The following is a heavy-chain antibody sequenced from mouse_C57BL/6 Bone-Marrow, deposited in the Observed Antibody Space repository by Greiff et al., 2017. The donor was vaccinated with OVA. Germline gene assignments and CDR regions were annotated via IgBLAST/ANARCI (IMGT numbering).Heavy chain of an antibody. J-gene: IGHJ4*01. V-gene: IGHV1-64*01. CDR3: ASGDYSNYDYYAMDY. CDR2: IHPNSGST. Sequence: QVQLQQPGAELVKPGASVTLSCKASGYTFTSYWMHWVKQRPGQGLEWIGMIHPNSGSTNYNEKFKSKATLTVDKSSSTAYMQLSSLTSEDSAVYYCASGDYSNYDYYAMDYWGQGTSVTVSS. D-gene: IGHD2-5*01. CDR1: GYTFTSYW.